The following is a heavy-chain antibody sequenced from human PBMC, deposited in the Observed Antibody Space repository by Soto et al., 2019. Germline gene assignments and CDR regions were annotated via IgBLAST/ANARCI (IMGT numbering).Heavy chain of an antibody. D-gene: IGHD3-3*01. V-gene: IGHV4-4*02. J-gene: IGHJ6*02. CDR3: TSTIFGVVIPGGYYYGMDV. Sequence: SETLSLTCTVSGGSMTSSNWWNWVRQSPGKGLEWIGEAHHSGRTNYNPSLKSRVAISVDKSKNHFSLKLSSVTAEDTAVYYCTSTIFGVVIPGGYYYGMDVWGQGTTVTVSS. CDR2: AHHSGRT. CDR1: GGSMTSSNW.